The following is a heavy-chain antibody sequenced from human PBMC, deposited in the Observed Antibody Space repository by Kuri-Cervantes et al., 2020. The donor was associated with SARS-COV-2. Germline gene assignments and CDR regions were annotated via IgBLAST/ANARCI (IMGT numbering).Heavy chain of an antibody. J-gene: IGHJ4*02. V-gene: IGHV3-52*01. D-gene: IGHD6-19*01. Sequence: GESLKISCAASGFTFSSSWMHWVRQAPEKGLEWVADIKCDGSEKYYVDSVKGRLTISRDNAKNSLYLQVNSLRAEDTAVYYCAKGYSSGWSAFDYWGQGTLVTVSS. CDR1: GFTFSSSW. CDR2: IKCDGSEK. CDR3: AKGYSSGWSAFDY.